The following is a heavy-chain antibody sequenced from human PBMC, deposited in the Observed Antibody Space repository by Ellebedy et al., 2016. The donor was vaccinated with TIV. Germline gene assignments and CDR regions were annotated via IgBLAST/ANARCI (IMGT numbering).Heavy chain of an antibody. CDR3: AKADTVEVGAFDY. V-gene: IGHV3-53*01. J-gene: IGHJ4*02. CDR2: IYSGGST. D-gene: IGHD1-26*01. Sequence: GGSLRLXXAASGFTVSSNYMSWVRQAPGKGLEWVSVIYSGGSTYYADSVKGRFTISRDNSKNTLYLQMNSLRAEDTAVYYCAKADTVEVGAFDYWGQGTLVTVSS. CDR1: GFTVSSNY.